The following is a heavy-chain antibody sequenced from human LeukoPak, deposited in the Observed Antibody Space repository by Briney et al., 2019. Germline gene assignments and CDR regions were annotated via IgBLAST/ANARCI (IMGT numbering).Heavy chain of an antibody. CDR3: ARAGPSSPTYGEGGAY. Sequence: GGSLRLSCAASGFPFSSYWMSWVRQAPGKGLEWVANIKGDGSEKYYVDSVKGRFTMSRDNGKNLLYLQMNSLRAEDTAVYYCARAGPSSPTYGEGGAYWGQGTPVTVSS. D-gene: IGHD4-17*01. V-gene: IGHV3-7*03. CDR1: GFPFSSYW. J-gene: IGHJ4*02. CDR2: IKGDGSEK.